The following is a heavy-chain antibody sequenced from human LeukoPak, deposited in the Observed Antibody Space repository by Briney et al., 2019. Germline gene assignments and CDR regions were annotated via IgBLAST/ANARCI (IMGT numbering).Heavy chain of an antibody. CDR2: FRSSSSYI. Sequence: GGSLRLSCAASGFTVSSYSMNWVRQAPGKGLDWVSSFRSSSSYIYYADSVKGRFTICRGNAKNSLFLQMNSLRAEDTAVYYCARADSSGYYLTYYYYYMDVWGKGTTVTVSS. V-gene: IGHV3-21*01. CDR3: ARADSSGYYLTYYYYYMDV. D-gene: IGHD3-22*01. CDR1: GFTVSSYS. J-gene: IGHJ6*03.